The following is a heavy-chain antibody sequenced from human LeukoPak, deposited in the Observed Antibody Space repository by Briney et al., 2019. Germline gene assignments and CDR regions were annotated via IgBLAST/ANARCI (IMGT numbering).Heavy chain of an antibody. CDR2: ISYDGSTK. CDR3: ARALWFGETFPAY. D-gene: IGHD3-10*01. J-gene: IGHJ4*02. V-gene: IGHV3-30*04. CDR1: GFTFSSYA. Sequence: SGGSLRLSCAASGFTFSSYAIHWVRQAPGKGLEWVAVISYDGSTKYNADSVKGRFTISRDNAKNSLYLQMNSLRAEDTAVYYCARALWFGETFPAYWGQGTLVTVSS.